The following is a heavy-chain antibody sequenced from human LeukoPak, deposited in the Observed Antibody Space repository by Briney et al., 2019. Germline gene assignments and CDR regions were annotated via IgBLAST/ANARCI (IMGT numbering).Heavy chain of an antibody. CDR3: ASRLGDRYWYFDL. J-gene: IGHJ2*01. CDR2: ISSSSSYI. Sequence: GGSLRLSCAASGFTFSSYSMNWVRQAPGKGLEWVSSISSSSSYIYYADSVKGRFTISRDNAKNSLYLQMNSLRAEDTAVYYCASRLGDRYWYFDLWGRGTLVTVSS. D-gene: IGHD2-21*01. V-gene: IGHV3-21*01. CDR1: GFTFSSYS.